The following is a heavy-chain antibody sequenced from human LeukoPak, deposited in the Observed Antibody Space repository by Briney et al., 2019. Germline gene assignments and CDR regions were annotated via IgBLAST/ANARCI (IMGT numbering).Heavy chain of an antibody. D-gene: IGHD2-2*01. Sequence: PGGSLRLSCEASGFTFSSAWMHWVRQAPGKGLVWVSRINFDGSSTTYADSVKGRFTISRDNAKNTLYLQMNSLRAEDTAVYFCQSAAANGFDYWGQGTLVTVSS. J-gene: IGHJ4*02. V-gene: IGHV3-74*01. CDR2: INFDGSST. CDR1: GFTFSSAW. CDR3: QSAAANGFDY.